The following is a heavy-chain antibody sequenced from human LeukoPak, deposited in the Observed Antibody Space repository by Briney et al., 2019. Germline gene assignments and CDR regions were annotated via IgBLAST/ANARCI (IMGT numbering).Heavy chain of an antibody. Sequence: SETLSLTCTVSGGSISSSSYYWGWIRQPPGKGLEWIGSIYYSGSTYYNPSLKSRVTVSVDTSKNQFSLKLSSVTAADTAVYYCAREGGRYGSGSDDAFDIWGQGTMVTVSS. D-gene: IGHD3-10*01. J-gene: IGHJ3*02. CDR3: AREGGRYGSGSDDAFDI. CDR1: GGSISSSSYY. CDR2: IYYSGST. V-gene: IGHV4-39*07.